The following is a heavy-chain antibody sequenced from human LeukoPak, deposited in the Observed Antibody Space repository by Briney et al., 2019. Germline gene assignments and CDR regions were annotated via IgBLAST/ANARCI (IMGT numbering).Heavy chain of an antibody. D-gene: IGHD2-15*01. Sequence: GGSLRLSCAASGFTFDDYGMSWVPQAPGKGLEWVSGINWNGGSTGYADSVKGRFTISRDNAKNSLYLQMNSLRAEDTALYYCARIYCSGGSCYHFDYWGQGTLVTVSS. J-gene: IGHJ4*02. V-gene: IGHV3-20*04. CDR3: ARIYCSGGSCYHFDY. CDR2: INWNGGST. CDR1: GFTFDDYG.